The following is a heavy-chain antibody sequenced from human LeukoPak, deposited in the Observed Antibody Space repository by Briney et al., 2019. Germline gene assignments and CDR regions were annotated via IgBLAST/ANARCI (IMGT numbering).Heavy chain of an antibody. Sequence: SETLSLTCTVSGGSISSYYWSWIRQPPGKGLEWIGYIYYSGTTNYNPSLKSRVTISVDTSKNQFSLKLSSVTAADTAVYYCARHATVTSFTFAYWGQGILATVSS. CDR1: GGSISSYY. J-gene: IGHJ4*02. CDR3: ARHATVTSFTFAY. CDR2: IYYSGTT. V-gene: IGHV4-59*01. D-gene: IGHD4-17*01.